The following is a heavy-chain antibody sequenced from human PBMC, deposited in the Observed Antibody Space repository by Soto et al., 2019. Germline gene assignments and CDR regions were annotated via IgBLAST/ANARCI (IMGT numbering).Heavy chain of an antibody. J-gene: IGHJ1*01. D-gene: IGHD4-17*01. V-gene: IGHV6-1*01. CDR2: TYYRSRWYN. CDR3: ARQGLSWDYGDYVRFEYFQH. CDR1: GDSVSSNSAA. Sequence: SQTLSLTCVISGDSVSSNSAAWNWIRQSPSRGLEWLGRTYYRSRWYNDYAVSVRSRITVNADTSKNQFSLQLNSVTPEDTAVYYCARQGLSWDYGDYVRFEYFQHWGQGTLVTVSS.